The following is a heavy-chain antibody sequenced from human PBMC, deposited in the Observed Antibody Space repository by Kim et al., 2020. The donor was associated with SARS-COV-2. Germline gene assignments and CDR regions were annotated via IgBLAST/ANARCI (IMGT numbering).Heavy chain of an antibody. CDR2: IYYSGST. Sequence: SETLSRTCTVSGGSISSYYWSWIRQPPGKGLEWIGYIYYSGSTNYNPSLKSRVTISVDTSKNQFSLKLSSVTAADTAVYYCARDLEVGWFDPWGQGTLVT. V-gene: IGHV4-59*01. D-gene: IGHD1-26*01. CDR1: GGSISSYY. J-gene: IGHJ5*02. CDR3: ARDLEVGWFDP.